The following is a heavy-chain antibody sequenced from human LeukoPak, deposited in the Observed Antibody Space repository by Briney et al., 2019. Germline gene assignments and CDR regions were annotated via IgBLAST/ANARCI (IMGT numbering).Heavy chain of an antibody. J-gene: IGHJ4*02. Sequence: SVKVSCKASGFTFMSSTMQWVRHARGQRLEWIGWIVVGGGNTNYAQKFRERVTITSDMSTSTAYMELSSLRSEDTAVYYCAAEFDYGSGSYPFDYWGRGTLVTVSS. D-gene: IGHD3-10*01. CDR1: GFTFMSST. V-gene: IGHV1-58*02. CDR3: AAEFDYGSGSYPFDY. CDR2: IVVGGGNT.